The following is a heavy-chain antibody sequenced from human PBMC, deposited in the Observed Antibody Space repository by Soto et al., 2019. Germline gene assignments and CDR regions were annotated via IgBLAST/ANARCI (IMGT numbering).Heavy chain of an antibody. CDR1: GGSFIGYY. J-gene: IGHJ6*02. CDR3: ARGRGVRGSIITTYYYYSLDV. CDR2: INNSGDT. Sequence: PSDTLSLTCAFYGGSFIGYYRSWIRQPPGKGLEWIGEINNSGDTNYNPSLKSRVTISVDTSKNQFSLKVTSVTAADTAVYYCARGRGVRGSIITTYYYYSLDVWGQGTTVTVSS. D-gene: IGHD3-10*01. V-gene: IGHV4-34*01.